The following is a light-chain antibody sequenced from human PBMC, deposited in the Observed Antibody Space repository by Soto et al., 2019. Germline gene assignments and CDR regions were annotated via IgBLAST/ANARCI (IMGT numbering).Light chain of an antibody. CDR2: EVS. CDR1: SSDVGGYNH. Sequence: QSALTQPPSASGSPGQSVTISCTGTSSDVGGYNHVSWYQQHPGKAPKLMIYEVSRRPSGVPDRFSGSKSGTSASLTVSGLQAEDEADYYCSSCAGSTIVGVFGGGTKVTVL. V-gene: IGLV2-8*01. J-gene: IGLJ2*01. CDR3: SSCAGSTIVGV.